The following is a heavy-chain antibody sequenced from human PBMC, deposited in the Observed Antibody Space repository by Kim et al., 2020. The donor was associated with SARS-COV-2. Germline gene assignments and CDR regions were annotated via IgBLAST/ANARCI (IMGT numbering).Heavy chain of an antibody. CDR3: AREYNLGYYKY. CDR1: GDPIGSDSYF. V-gene: IGHV4-61*01. CDR2: ISPTGTS. J-gene: IGHJ2*01. Sequence: SETLSLTCTVSGDPIGSDSYFFAWIRQSPGKGLECVGYISPTGTSKYNPSLKSRVSMSIDTSKSQFSLRLSSVTAADTATYFCAREYNLGYYKYWGRGTLVTVSS. D-gene: IGHD3-9*01.